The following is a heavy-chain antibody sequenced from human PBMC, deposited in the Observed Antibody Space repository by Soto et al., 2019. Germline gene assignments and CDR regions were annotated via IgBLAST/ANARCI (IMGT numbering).Heavy chain of an antibody. Sequence: QVQLVQSGAEVKKPGSSVKVSCKASGGTFSSYTISWVRQAPGEGLEWMGRIIPILGIANYAQKFQGRVTITADKSTSTAYMELSSLRSEDTAVYYCARLVDTADFDYWGQGTLVTVSS. CDR2: IIPILGIA. D-gene: IGHD5-18*01. CDR1: GGTFSSYT. V-gene: IGHV1-69*02. CDR3: ARLVDTADFDY. J-gene: IGHJ4*02.